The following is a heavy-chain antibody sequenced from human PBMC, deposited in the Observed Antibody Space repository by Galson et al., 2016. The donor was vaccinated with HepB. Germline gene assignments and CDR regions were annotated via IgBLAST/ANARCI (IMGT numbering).Heavy chain of an antibody. CDR1: GGSISRSSYY. CDR3: ARTQGQRVNHYYFDH. CDR2: IYYSGST. J-gene: IGHJ4*02. D-gene: IGHD3-10*01. V-gene: IGHV4-39*01. Sequence: SETLSLTCTVSGGSISRSSYYWGWIRQPPGKGLEWIGTIYYSGSTYYNPSPRSRVTISVDTSKNQFSLKVSSVTAADTAVYYCARTQGQRVNHYYFDHWGQGTLVTVSS.